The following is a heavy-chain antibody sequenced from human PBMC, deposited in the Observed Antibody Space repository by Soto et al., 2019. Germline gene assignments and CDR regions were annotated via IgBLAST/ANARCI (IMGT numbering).Heavy chain of an antibody. V-gene: IGHV3-21*01. CDR3: ARVYGSGGSWPSGYDAFDI. CDR2: ISSSSSYI. CDR1: GFTFCSYS. Sequence: EVQLVESGGGLVKPGGSLRLSCAASGFTFCSYSMNWVRQAPGKGLEWVSSISSSSSYIYYADSVKGRFTIYRDNARNSLYLQMNSLRAEDTAVYYCARVYGSGGSWPSGYDAFDIWGQGTMVTVSS. J-gene: IGHJ3*02. D-gene: IGHD2-15*01.